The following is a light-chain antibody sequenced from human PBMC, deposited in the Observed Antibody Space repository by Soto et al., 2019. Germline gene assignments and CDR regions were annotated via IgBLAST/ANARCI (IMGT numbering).Light chain of an antibody. CDR3: HQYGSSTYT. CDR2: GAS. Sequence: EIVLTQSPGTLSLSPGERATLSCRASQSVSSNYLTWYQQKPGQAPRLLIYGASSRATGIPDRFSGSGSGTDFTLIISRLEPEDFAVYYCHQYGSSTYTFGQGTNLEIK. CDR1: QSVSSNY. J-gene: IGKJ2*01. V-gene: IGKV3-20*01.